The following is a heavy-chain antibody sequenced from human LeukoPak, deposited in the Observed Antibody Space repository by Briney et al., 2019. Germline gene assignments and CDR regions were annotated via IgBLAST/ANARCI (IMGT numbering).Heavy chain of an antibody. D-gene: IGHD3-10*01. V-gene: IGHV5-51*01. CDR1: GYSFTSYW. Sequence: GESLKISCKGSGYSFTSYWIGWVRQMPGKGLEWMGIIYPGDSDTRYSPSFQGQVTISADKSISTAYLQWSSLKASDTAMYYCASGIYYGSGMRGFDYWGQGTLATVSS. CDR3: ASGIYYGSGMRGFDY. CDR2: IYPGDSDT. J-gene: IGHJ4*02.